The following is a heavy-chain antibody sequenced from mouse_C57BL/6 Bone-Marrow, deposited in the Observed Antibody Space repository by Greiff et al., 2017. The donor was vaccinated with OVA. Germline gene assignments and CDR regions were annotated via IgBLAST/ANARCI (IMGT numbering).Heavy chain of an antibody. Sequence: EVKVVESGGGLVKPGGSLKLSCAASGFTFSSYAMSWVRQTPEKRLEWVATISDGGSYTYYPDNVKGRFTISRDNAKNNLYLQMSHLKSEDTAMYYCARADGFKWYFDVWGTGTTVTVSS. V-gene: IGHV5-4*03. CDR2: ISDGGSYT. CDR1: GFTFSSYA. J-gene: IGHJ1*03. CDR3: ARADGFKWYFDV. D-gene: IGHD2-3*01.